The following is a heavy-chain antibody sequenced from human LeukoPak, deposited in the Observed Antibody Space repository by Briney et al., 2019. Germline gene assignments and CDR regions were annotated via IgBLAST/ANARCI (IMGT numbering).Heavy chain of an antibody. J-gene: IGHJ5*02. CDR2: IYYSGST. CDR3: ARERDIVATIKPLPGNWFDP. V-gene: IGHV4-39*07. Sequence: PSETLSLTCTVSGGSISGSSYYWGWIRQPPGKGLEWIGSIYYSGSTYYNPSLKSRVTISVDTSKNQFSLKLSSVTAADTAVYYCARERDIVATIKPLPGNWFDPWGQGTLVTVSS. CDR1: GGSISGSSYY. D-gene: IGHD5-12*01.